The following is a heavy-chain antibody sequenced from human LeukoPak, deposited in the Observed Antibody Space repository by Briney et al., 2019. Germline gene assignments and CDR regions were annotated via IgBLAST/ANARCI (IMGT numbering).Heavy chain of an antibody. V-gene: IGHV3-48*04. CDR2: ISSSSNTI. CDR3: ARSSYGISMIVVAQLDY. CDR1: GFTFTSYS. D-gene: IGHD3-22*01. Sequence: GGSLRLSCAASGFTFTSYSMNWVRQAPGKGLEWVSYISSSSNTIYYADSVKGRFTISRDNAKSSLYLQMNSLRAEDTAVYYCARSSYGISMIVVAQLDYWGQGTLVTVSS. J-gene: IGHJ4*02.